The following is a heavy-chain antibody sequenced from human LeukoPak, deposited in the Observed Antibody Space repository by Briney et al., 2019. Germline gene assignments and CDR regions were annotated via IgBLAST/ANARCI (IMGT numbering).Heavy chain of an antibody. D-gene: IGHD3-10*01. V-gene: IGHV4-61*02. J-gene: IGHJ4*02. Sequence: SETLSLTCTVSGGSISSGSYYWSWIRQPAGKGLEWIGRIYTSGSTNYNPSLKSRVTISVDTSKNQFSLKLSSVTAADTAVYYCARDARGSGSCYNNYFDYWGQGTPVTVSS. CDR3: ARDARGSGSCYNNYFDY. CDR2: IYTSGST. CDR1: GGSISSGSYY.